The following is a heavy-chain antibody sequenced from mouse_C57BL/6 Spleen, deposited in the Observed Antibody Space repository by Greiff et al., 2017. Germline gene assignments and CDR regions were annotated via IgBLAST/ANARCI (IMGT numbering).Heavy chain of an antibody. CDR3: TRYSNYAFDY. CDR1: GFNIKDDY. J-gene: IGHJ2*01. CDR2: IDPENGDT. D-gene: IGHD2-5*01. V-gene: IGHV14-4*01. Sequence: VQLQQSGAELVRPGASVKLSCTASGFNIKDDYMHWVKQRPEQGLEWIGWIDPENGDTEYASKFQGKATITADTSSNTAYLQLSSLTSEDTAVYCCTRYSNYAFDYWGQGTTLTVSS.